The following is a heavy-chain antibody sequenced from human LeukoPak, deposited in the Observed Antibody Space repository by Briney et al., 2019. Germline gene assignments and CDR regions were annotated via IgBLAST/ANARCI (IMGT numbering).Heavy chain of an antibody. D-gene: IGHD5-24*01. J-gene: IGHJ4*02. CDR3: ARIRDGYNPFDY. V-gene: IGHV1-2*02. Sequence: ASVKVSCKASGYTFTGYYMHWVRQAPGQGLEWMGWINPNSGGTNYAQKFQGRVTMTRDTSISTAYMELSRLRSDDTAMYYCARIRDGYNPFDYWGQGTLVTVSS. CDR1: GYTFTGYY. CDR2: INPNSGGT.